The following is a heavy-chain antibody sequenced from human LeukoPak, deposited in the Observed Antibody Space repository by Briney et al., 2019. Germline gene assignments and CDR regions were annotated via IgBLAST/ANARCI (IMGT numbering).Heavy chain of an antibody. Sequence: KPGGSLRLSCAASGFTFSDYYMSWIRQAPGKGLEWVSYISSSGSTIYYADSVKGRLTISRDNAKNSLYLQMNSLRAEDTAVYYCARDGMGTSDILTGYPYYFDYWGQGTLVTVSS. CDR1: GFTFSDYY. D-gene: IGHD3-9*01. CDR2: ISSSGSTI. CDR3: ARDGMGTSDILTGYPYYFDY. J-gene: IGHJ4*02. V-gene: IGHV3-11*01.